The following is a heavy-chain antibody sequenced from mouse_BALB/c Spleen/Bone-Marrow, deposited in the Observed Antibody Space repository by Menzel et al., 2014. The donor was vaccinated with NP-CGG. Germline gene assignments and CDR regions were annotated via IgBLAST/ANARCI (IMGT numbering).Heavy chain of an antibody. CDR3: ATYDGYCFDY. CDR1: GDPIXSGY. D-gene: IGHD2-3*01. J-gene: IGHJ2*01. Sequence: EVKLMESGPSLVKPSQTLSLTCSVTGDPIXSGYWNWIRKFPGNKLEYMGYISYSGSTYYNPSLKSRISITRDTSKNQYYLQLNSVTTEDTATYYCATYDGYCFDYWGQGTTLTVSS. CDR2: ISYSGST. V-gene: IGHV3-8*02.